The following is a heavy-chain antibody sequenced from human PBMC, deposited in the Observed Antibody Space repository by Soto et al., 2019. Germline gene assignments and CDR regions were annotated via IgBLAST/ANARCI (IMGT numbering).Heavy chain of an antibody. CDR2: IYHSGST. Sequence: PSETLSLTCAVSGGSISSSNWWSWVRQPPGKGLEWIGEIYHSGSTNYNPSLKSRVTISVDKSKNQFSLKLSSVTAADTAVYYCASYWCTTIFGVVSSNDTWDYYGMDVWGQGTTVTVSS. J-gene: IGHJ6*02. CDR1: GGSISSSNW. D-gene: IGHD3-3*01. V-gene: IGHV4-4*02. CDR3: ASYWCTTIFGVVSSNDTWDYYGMDV.